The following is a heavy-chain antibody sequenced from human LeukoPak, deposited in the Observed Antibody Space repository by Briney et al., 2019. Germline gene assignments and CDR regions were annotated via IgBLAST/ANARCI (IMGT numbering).Heavy chain of an antibody. V-gene: IGHV3-23*01. J-gene: IGHJ4*02. CDR2: ISGSGGST. CDR1: GFTVRSKY. CDR3: AKWYPGYCSGGSCYRYFDY. Sequence: PGGSLRLSCAASGFTVRSKYTSWVRQAPGKGLEWVSAISGSGGSTYYADSVKGRFTISRDNSKNTLYLQMNSLRAEDTAVYYCAKWYPGYCSGGSCYRYFDYWGQGTLVTVSS. D-gene: IGHD2-15*01.